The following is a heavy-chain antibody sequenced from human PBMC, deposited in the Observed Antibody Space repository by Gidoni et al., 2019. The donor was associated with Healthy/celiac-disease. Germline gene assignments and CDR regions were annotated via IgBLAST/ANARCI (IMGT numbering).Heavy chain of an antibody. Sequence: EVQLVQSGAEVKKPGESLKISCKGSGNSFTSYWIGWVGQMPGKGLEWVGIIYPGDSDTRYSPSFQGQVTISADKSISTASRQWGSLKASGTAMCYCAGHTRGWGGSSHNPGDYWGQGTLVTVSS. J-gene: IGHJ4*02. CDR1: GNSFTSYW. CDR2: IYPGDSDT. CDR3: AGHTRGWGGSSHNPGDY. D-gene: IGHD1-26*01. V-gene: IGHV5-51*01.